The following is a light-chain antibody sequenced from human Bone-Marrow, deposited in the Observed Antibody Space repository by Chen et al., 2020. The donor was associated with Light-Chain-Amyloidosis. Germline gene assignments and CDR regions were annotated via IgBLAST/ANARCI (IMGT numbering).Light chain of an antibody. V-gene: IGLV3-21*02. J-gene: IGLJ3*02. CDR3: QVWDRSSDRPV. CDR1: NIGSTS. Sequence: SYVLTQPSSVSVAPGQTATIACGRNNIGSTSVHWYQQTPGQAPLLVVYDDSDRPSGIPERLSGSNSGNPATLTISRVEAGDEADYYCQVWDRSSDRPVFGGGTKLTVL. CDR2: DDS.